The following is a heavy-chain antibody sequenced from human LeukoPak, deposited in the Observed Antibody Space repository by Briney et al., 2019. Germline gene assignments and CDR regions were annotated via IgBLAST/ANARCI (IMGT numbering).Heavy chain of an antibody. CDR1: GFTFSSYS. CDR2: ISSSSSYI. CDR3: ARDPSGSYSY. J-gene: IGHJ4*02. Sequence: GGSLRLSCAASGFTFSSYSMNWVRQAPGKGLEWVSSISSSSSYIYYADSVKGRFTISRDNAKNSLYLQMNGLRAEDTAVYYCARDPSGSYSYWGQGTQVTVSS. V-gene: IGHV3-21*01. D-gene: IGHD1-26*01.